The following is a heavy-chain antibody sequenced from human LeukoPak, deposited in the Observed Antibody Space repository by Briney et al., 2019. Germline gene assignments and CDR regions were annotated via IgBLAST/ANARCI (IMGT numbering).Heavy chain of an antibody. D-gene: IGHD2-15*01. Sequence: PGRSLRLSCAASGFTFSSYGMHWVRQAPGKGLEWVAVIWYDGSNKYYADSVKGRFTISRDNSKNTLYLQMNSLRAEDTAVYYCARDQGSFYFDYWGQGTLVTVS. V-gene: IGHV3-33*01. CDR1: GFTFSSYG. CDR2: IWYDGSNK. CDR3: ARDQGSFYFDY. J-gene: IGHJ4*02.